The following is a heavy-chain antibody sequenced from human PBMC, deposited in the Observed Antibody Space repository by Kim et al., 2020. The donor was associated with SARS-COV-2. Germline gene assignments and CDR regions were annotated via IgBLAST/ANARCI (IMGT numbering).Heavy chain of an antibody. CDR2: IIPIFGTA. Sequence: SVKVSCKASGGTFSSHAISWVRQAPGQGLEWMGGIIPIFGTANYAQKFQGRVTITADESTSTAYMELSSLRSEDTAVYYCARDSVGARKTPDAFDIWGQGTMVTVSS. V-gene: IGHV1-69*13. CDR3: ARDSVGARKTPDAFDI. CDR1: GGTFSSHA. J-gene: IGHJ3*02. D-gene: IGHD1-26*01.